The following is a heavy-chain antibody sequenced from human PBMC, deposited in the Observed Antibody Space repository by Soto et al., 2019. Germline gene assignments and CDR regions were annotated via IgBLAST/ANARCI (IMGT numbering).Heavy chain of an antibody. CDR2: VNDGWGA. V-gene: IGHV4-59*08. D-gene: IGHD3-10*01. CDR1: GASISNYY. Sequence: QVHLQQSGPGLVKPSETLSLSCTISGASISNYYWSWIRQVPGKGMEWIGYVNDGWGAAYNPSLQSRAAASLDTTKSLLPLNLTSLTATDTAVYYSVRQGFGALHGLVDDWGQGTKVTVSS. J-gene: IGHJ4*03. CDR3: VRQGFGALHGLVDD.